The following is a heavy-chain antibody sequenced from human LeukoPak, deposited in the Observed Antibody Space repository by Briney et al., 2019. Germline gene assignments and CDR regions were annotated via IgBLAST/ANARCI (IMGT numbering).Heavy chain of an antibody. J-gene: IGHJ4*02. CDR2: IIPIFGTA. D-gene: IGHD6-13*01. CDR1: GGTFSSYA. CDR3: ARTGYSSSWGSLDDTFDY. Sequence: GASVKVSCKASGGTFSSYAISWVRQAPGQGLEWMGGIIPIFGTANYAQKFQGRVTITADESTSTAYMELSSLRSEDTAVYYCARTGYSSSWGSLDDTFDYWGQGTLVTVSS. V-gene: IGHV1-69*01.